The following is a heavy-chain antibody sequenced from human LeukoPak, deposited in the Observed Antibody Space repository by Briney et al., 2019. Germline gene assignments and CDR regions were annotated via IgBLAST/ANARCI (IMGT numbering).Heavy chain of an antibody. V-gene: IGHV1-2*02. D-gene: IGHD2-8*01. J-gene: IGHJ3*02. CDR2: INPNSGGT. CDR1: GYTFTGYY. Sequence: ASAKVSCKASGYTFTGYYMHWVRQAPGQGLEWMGWINPNSGGTNYAQKFQGRVTMTRDTSISTAYMELSRLRSDDTAVYYCARDGRPMGYCTNGVCPADAFDIWGQGTMVTVSS. CDR3: ARDGRPMGYCTNGVCPADAFDI.